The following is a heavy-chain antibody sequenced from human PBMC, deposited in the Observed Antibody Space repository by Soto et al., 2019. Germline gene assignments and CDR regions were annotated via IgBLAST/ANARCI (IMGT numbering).Heavy chain of an antibody. D-gene: IGHD5-18*01. CDR3: AHRPRGYSYHVDY. CDR2: IYWDDDE. J-gene: IGHJ4*02. CDR1: GFSLTTRGVG. Sequence: QITLKESGPTLVKPTQTLTLTCTFSGFSLTTRGVGVGWSRQPPGKALEWLALIYWDDDEGYSPSLKSRLTITKDTSKNQVVLTMINMDPVDTATYYCAHRPRGYSYHVDYCCQGTLVTVSS. V-gene: IGHV2-5*02.